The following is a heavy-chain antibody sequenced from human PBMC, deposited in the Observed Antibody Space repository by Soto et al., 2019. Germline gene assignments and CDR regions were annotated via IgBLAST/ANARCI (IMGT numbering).Heavy chain of an antibody. CDR2: ITSSSSAI. Sequence: EVQLLESGGGLVKPGGSLRRSCAASGFTFSSYTMNWVRQAPGKGLEWVSSITSSSSAIYYADSVRGRFTISRDNAKNSLYLQMNSLRADDAAVYYCARDPNTGTYHFNYWGQGTLVTVSS. CDR3: ARDPNTGTYHFNY. V-gene: IGHV3-21*01. D-gene: IGHD1-1*01. CDR1: GFTFSSYT. J-gene: IGHJ4*02.